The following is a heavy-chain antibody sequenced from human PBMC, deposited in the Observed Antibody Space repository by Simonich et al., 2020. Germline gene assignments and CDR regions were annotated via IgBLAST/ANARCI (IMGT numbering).Heavy chain of an antibody. CDR1: GGSISSYF. CDR3: ARHDRWLQFYFDY. CDR2: INYSGSN. D-gene: IGHD5-12*01. J-gene: IGHJ4*02. V-gene: IGHV4-59*08. Sequence: QVQLQESGPGLVKPSETLSLTCTVSGGSISSYFWSWIRQPPGKGLEWIGYINYSGSNNYNPSRKGRVTISVDTSKNQFSLKLSSVTAADTAVYYCARHDRWLQFYFDYWGQGTLVTVSS.